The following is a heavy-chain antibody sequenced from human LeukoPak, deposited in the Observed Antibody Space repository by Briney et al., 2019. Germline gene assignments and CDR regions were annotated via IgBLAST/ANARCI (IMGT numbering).Heavy chain of an antibody. J-gene: IGHJ6*02. CDR1: GFTFSDYY. V-gene: IGHV3-11*01. CDR2: ISSSGSII. CDR3: ARDWPYYDSSGYYPKSWYYYYGMDV. Sequence: GGSLRLSCAASGFTFSDYYMSWIRQAPGKGLEWVSYISSSGSIIYYADSVKGRFTISRDNAKNSLYLQMNSLRAEDTAVYYCARDWPYYDSSGYYPKSWYYYYGMDVWGQGTTVTVSS. D-gene: IGHD3-22*01.